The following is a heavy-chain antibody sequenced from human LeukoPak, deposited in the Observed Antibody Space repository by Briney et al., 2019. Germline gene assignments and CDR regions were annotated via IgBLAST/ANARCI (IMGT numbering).Heavy chain of an antibody. D-gene: IGHD1-26*01. CDR3: TKDASVGAPGSWVLDYFDY. Sequence: GGSLRLSCAASGFTFSSYEMNWVRQAPGKGLEWVSYISSSGSTIYYADSVKGRFPISRDNAKDTVYLHMNSLRADDTAIYYCTKDASVGAPGSWVLDYFDYWGQGTQVTVSS. CDR1: GFTFSSYE. J-gene: IGHJ4*02. V-gene: IGHV3-48*03. CDR2: ISSSGSTI.